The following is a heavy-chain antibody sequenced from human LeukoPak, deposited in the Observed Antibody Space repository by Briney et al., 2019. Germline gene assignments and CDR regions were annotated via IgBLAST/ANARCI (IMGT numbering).Heavy chain of an antibody. Sequence: GGTLRLSCAASGFTFSSYGMSWVRQAPGKGLEWVSAISGSGGSTYYADSVKGRFTISRDNSKNTLYLQMNSLRAEDTAVYYCAKDRLSDYYDSSGYIDYWGQGTLVTVSS. D-gene: IGHD3-22*01. CDR2: ISGSGGST. CDR1: GFTFSSYG. J-gene: IGHJ4*02. CDR3: AKDRLSDYYDSSGYIDY. V-gene: IGHV3-23*01.